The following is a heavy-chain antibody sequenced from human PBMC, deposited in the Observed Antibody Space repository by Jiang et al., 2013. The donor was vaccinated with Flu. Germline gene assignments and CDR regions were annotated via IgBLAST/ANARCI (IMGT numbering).Heavy chain of an antibody. D-gene: IGHD4-17*01. CDR2: IYHTGTT. J-gene: IGHJ4*02. CDR1: GYSISSGYY. Sequence: GLVKPSETLSLTCTVSGYSISSGYYWGWIRQPPGKGLEWIGSIYHTGTTYYNPSLKSRVTISVDTPKNHFSLKLRSVTAADTAVYYCARSKGGNYGAFDYWGQGTLVTVSS. CDR3: ARSKGGNYGAFDY. V-gene: IGHV4-38-2*02.